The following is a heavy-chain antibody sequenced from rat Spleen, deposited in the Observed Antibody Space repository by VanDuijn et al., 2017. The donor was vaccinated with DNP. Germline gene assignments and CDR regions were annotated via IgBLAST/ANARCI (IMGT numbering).Heavy chain of an antibody. V-gene: IGHV5-7*01. D-gene: IGHD1-10*01. CDR2: ISTSGSRN. CDR3: ARGGNNYATWFAY. Sequence: EVQLVESGGGLVQPGRSLKLSCAASGFTFSDYYMAWVRQTPKKGLEWVATISTSGSRNYYPDSVKGRFTISRDNAESSLYLQMNGLKSDDTATYYCARGGNNYATWFAYWGQGTLVTVSS. J-gene: IGHJ3*01. CDR1: GFTFSDYY.